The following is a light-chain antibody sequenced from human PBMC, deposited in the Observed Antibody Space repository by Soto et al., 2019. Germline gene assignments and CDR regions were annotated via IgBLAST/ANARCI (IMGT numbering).Light chain of an antibody. V-gene: IGKV3-15*01. CDR2: GAS. CDR3: QQYGSSPIT. Sequence: IVMSRSPGTQSVSPVERATLSFRASQSVSSNLAWYQQKPGQAPRLLIYGASTRATGIPARFSGSGSGTEFTLTISSLQSEDFAVYYCQQYGSSPITFGQGTRLEIK. CDR1: QSVSSN. J-gene: IGKJ5*01.